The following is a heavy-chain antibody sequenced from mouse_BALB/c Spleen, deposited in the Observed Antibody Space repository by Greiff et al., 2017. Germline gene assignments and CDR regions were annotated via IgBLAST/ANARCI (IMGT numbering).Heavy chain of an antibody. CDR1: GYTFTSYW. CDR3: AREKNLDYGSSSFAY. D-gene: IGHD1-1*01. J-gene: IGHJ3*01. CDR2: INPSTGYT. V-gene: IGHV1-7*01. Sequence: VQLQQSGAELAKPGASVKMSCKASGYTFTSYWMHWVKQRPAQGLEWIGYINPSTGYTEYNQKFKDKATLTADKSSSTAYMQLSSLTSEDSAVYYCAREKNLDYGSSSFAYWGQGTLVTVSA.